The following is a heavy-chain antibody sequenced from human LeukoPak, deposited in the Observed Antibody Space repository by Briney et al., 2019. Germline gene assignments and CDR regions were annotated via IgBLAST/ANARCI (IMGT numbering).Heavy chain of an antibody. CDR3: ARVPYDRSGYYYDFQH. D-gene: IGHD3-22*01. J-gene: IGHJ1*01. CDR2: IIPIFGTA. CDR1: GGTFSSYA. V-gene: IGHV1-69*01. Sequence: ASVKVSCKASGGTFSSYAISWVRQAPGQGLEWMGGIIPIFGTANYAQKFQGRVTITADESTSTAYMELSSLRSEDTAVYYCARVPYDRSGYYYDFQHWGQGTLVTVSS.